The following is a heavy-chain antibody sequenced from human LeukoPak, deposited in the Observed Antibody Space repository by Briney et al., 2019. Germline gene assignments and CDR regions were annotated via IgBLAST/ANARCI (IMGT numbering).Heavy chain of an antibody. Sequence: SETLSLTCAVYGGSFSGYYRSWIRQPPGKGLEWIGEINHSGSTNYNPSLKSRVTISVDTSKNQFSLKLSSVTAADTAVYYCAREWRIRDYYYYMDVWGKGTTVTVSS. D-gene: IGHD5-12*01. CDR3: AREWRIRDYYYYMDV. V-gene: IGHV4-34*01. CDR1: GGSFSGYY. J-gene: IGHJ6*03. CDR2: INHSGST.